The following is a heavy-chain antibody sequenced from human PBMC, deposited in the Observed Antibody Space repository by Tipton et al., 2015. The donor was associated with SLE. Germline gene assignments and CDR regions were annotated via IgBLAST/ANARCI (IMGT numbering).Heavy chain of an antibody. CDR3: ASGFGELLIPQY. CDR1: GGSISISSHF. D-gene: IGHD3-10*01. J-gene: IGHJ4*02. CDR2: IYYSGNT. Sequence: TLSLTCTVSGGSISISSHFWGWIRQPPEKGLEWIGSIYYSGNTYYNPSLKSRASVSIDSSKNQFSLRLSSVTAADTAVYYCASGFGELLIPQYWGQGALVTVSS. V-gene: IGHV4-39*01.